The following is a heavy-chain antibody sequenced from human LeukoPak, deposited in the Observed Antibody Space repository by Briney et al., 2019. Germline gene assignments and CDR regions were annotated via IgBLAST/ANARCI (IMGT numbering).Heavy chain of an antibody. CDR2: INHSGST. J-gene: IGHJ4*02. Sequence: SETLSLTCAVYGGSFSGYYWSWIRQPPGKGLEWIGEINHSGSTNYNPSLKSRVTISVDTSKNQFSLKLSSVTAADTAVYYCARLRVTSPFDYWGRGTLVTVSS. CDR3: ARLRVTSPFDY. V-gene: IGHV4-34*01. CDR1: GGSFSGYY. D-gene: IGHD2-21*02.